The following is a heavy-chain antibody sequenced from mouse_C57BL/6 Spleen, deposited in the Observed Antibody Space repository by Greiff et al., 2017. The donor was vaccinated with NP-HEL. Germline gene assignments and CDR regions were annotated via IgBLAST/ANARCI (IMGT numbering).Heavy chain of an antibody. CDR2: ISYDGSN. D-gene: IGHD2-3*01. CDR1: GYSITSCYY. J-gene: IGHJ1*03. Sequence: VQLKESGPGLVKPSPSLSLTCSVTGYSITSCYYWNWIRQFPGNKLEWMGYISYDGSNNYNPSLKNRISITRDTSKNQFFLKLNSVTTEDTATYYCARGGDGYWYFDVWGTGTTVTVSS. CDR3: ARGGDGYWYFDV. V-gene: IGHV3-6*01.